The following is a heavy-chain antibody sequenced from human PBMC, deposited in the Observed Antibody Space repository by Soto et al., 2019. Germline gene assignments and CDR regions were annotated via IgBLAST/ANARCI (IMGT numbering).Heavy chain of an antibody. V-gene: IGHV3-23*01. CDR3: AKSSRQHASAIQAFFDP. Sequence: GGSLRLSCAASGFTFSNFSITWVRQAPWEGLEWVSSISGTDDYTYYADSVKGRFTISRDNALNTLFLKMNNLRADDTAVYYCAKSSRQHASAIQAFFDPWGLLILVTVCS. CDR2: ISGTDDYT. D-gene: IGHD6-19*01. J-gene: IGHJ5*02. CDR1: GFTFSNFS.